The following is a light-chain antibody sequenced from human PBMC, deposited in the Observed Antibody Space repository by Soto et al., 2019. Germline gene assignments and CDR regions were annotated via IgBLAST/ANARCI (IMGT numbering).Light chain of an antibody. J-gene: IGLJ1*01. CDR2: EVT. V-gene: IGLV2-8*01. CDR1: SGDVGGYDY. CDR3: SSYAGSDNPYV. Sequence: SALTQPPSASGSPGQSVTISFTGTSGDVGGYDYVSWYQQHPGKAPKLMIYEVTKRPLGVPDRFSGSKSGNTASLTVSGLQAEDEADYYCSSYAGSDNPYVFGTGTKVTVL.